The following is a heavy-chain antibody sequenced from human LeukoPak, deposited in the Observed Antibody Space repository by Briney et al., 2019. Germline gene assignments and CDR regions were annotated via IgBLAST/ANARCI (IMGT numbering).Heavy chain of an antibody. CDR1: GFTFSSYS. J-gene: IGHJ4*02. Sequence: PGGSLRLSCAASGFTFSSYSMNWVRQAPGKGLEWVSSISSSSSYIYYADSVKGRFTISRDNAKNSLYLQMNSLRAEDTAVYYCARDPGDSSGYYLYYYFDYWGQGTLVTVYS. CDR2: ISSSSSYI. V-gene: IGHV3-21*01. D-gene: IGHD3-22*01. CDR3: ARDPGDSSGYYLYYYFDY.